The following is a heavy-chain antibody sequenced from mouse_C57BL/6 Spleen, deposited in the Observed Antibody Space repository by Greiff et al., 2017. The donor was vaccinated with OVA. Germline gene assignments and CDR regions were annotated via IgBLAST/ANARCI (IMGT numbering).Heavy chain of an antibody. V-gene: IGHV1-76*01. Sequence: QVQLKESGAELVRPGASVKLSCKASGYTFTDYYINWVKQRPGQGLEWIARIYPGSGNTYYNEKFKGKATLTAEKSSSTAYMQLSSLTSEDSAVYFCARGAPDWDFDYWGQGTTLTVSS. D-gene: IGHD4-1*01. J-gene: IGHJ2*01. CDR1: GYTFTDYY. CDR2: IYPGSGNT. CDR3: ARGAPDWDFDY.